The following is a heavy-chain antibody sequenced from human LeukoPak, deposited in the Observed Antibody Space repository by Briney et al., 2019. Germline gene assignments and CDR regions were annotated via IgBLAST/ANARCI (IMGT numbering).Heavy chain of an antibody. V-gene: IGHV1-8*01. CDR3: ARIVATIDLPDY. CDR2: MNPNSGNT. CDR1: GYTFISYD. J-gene: IGHJ4*02. D-gene: IGHD5-12*01. Sequence: ASVKVSCKASGYTFISYDINWVRQATGQGLEWMGWMNPNSGNTGYAQKFQGRVTMTRNTSISTAYMELSSLRSEDTAVYYCARIVATIDLPDYWGQGTLVTVSS.